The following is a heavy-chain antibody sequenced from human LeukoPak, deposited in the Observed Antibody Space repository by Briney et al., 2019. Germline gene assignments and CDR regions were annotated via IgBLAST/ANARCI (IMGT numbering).Heavy chain of an antibody. CDR3: AGVLRYFDWLLGGNWFDP. J-gene: IGHJ5*02. Sequence: ASVKVSCKASGYTFTGYYMHWARQAPGQGLEWMGWINPNSGGTNYAQKFQGRVTTTRDTSISTAYMELSRLRSDDTAVYYCAGVLRYFDWLLGGNWFDPWGQGTLVTVSS. D-gene: IGHD3-9*01. V-gene: IGHV1-2*02. CDR2: INPNSGGT. CDR1: GYTFTGYY.